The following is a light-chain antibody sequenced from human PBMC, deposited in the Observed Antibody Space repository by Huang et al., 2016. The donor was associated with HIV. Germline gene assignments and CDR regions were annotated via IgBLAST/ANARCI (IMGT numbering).Light chain of an antibody. CDR1: QSVSSN. Sequence: EIVMTQSPATLSVSPGERATLSCRASQSVSSNLAWYQQKPGQAPRLLSYGSSTRATGIPARFSGSGSGTEFTLTISSLQSEGFAVYYCQQYNNWPPATFGPGTKVDIK. CDR2: GSS. J-gene: IGKJ3*01. V-gene: IGKV3-15*01. CDR3: QQYNNWPPAT.